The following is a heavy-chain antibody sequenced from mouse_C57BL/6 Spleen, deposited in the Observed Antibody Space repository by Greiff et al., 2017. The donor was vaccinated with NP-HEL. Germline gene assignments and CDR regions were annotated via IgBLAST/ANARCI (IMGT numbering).Heavy chain of an antibody. D-gene: IGHD1-1*01. CDR3: TRDYYGVGYFDV. CDR2: ISSGGDYI. J-gene: IGHJ1*03. Sequence: EVQLVESGEGLVKPGGSLKLSCAASGFTFSSYAMSWVRQTPEKRLEWVAYISSGGDYIYYADTVKGRFTISRDNARNTLYLQMSSLKSEDTAMYYCTRDYYGVGYFDVWGTGTTVTVSS. V-gene: IGHV5-9-1*02. CDR1: GFTFSSYA.